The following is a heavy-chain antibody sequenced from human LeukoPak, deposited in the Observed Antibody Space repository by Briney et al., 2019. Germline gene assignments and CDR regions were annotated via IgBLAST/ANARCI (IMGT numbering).Heavy chain of an antibody. J-gene: IGHJ4*02. CDR2: ISSNGGST. CDR1: GFSFSNCV. CDR3: VKSQWLVIGVYFDY. Sequence: GGSLRLSCSASGFSFSNCVMNWVRQAPGKGLEYVSGISSNGGSTDYADSGKGRFTISRDNSKSALYLQMSSLRAEDTAVYYCVKSQWLVIGVYFDYWGQGTLVTVSS. D-gene: IGHD6-19*01. V-gene: IGHV3-64D*09.